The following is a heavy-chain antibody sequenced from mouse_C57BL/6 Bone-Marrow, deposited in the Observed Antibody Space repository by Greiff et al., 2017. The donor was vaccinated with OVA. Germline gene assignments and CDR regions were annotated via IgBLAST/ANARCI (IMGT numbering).Heavy chain of an antibody. CDR3: ARRGIITTVGAY. Sequence: EVKLMESGGGLVKPGGSLKLSCAASGFTFSSYTMSWVRQTPEKRLEWVATISGGGGNTYYPDSVKGRFTISRDNAKHTLYLQMSSLRSEDTALYYCARRGIITTVGAYWGQGTLVTVSA. V-gene: IGHV5-9*01. D-gene: IGHD1-1*01. J-gene: IGHJ3*01. CDR2: ISGGGGNT. CDR1: GFTFSSYT.